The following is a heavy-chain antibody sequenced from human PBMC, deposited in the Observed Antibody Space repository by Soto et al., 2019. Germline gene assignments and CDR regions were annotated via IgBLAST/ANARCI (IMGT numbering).Heavy chain of an antibody. V-gene: IGHV4-59*01. CDR3: ARGYQAADV. J-gene: IGHJ6*02. CDR1: GGSISSYY. CDR2: IYYSGST. Sequence: SETLSLTCTVSGGSISSYYWSWIRQPPGKGLEWIGYIYYSGSTNYNPSLKSRVTISVDTSKNQFSLKLSSVTAADTAVYYCARGYQAADVWGQGTTVTVPS. D-gene: IGHD6-25*01.